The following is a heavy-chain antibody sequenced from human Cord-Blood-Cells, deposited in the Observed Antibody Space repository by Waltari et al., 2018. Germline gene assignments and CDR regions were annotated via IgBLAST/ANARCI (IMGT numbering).Heavy chain of an antibody. V-gene: IGHV1-18*04. CDR3: ARGLVMRYFDWLLSPPDY. CDR2: ISAYNGNT. J-gene: IGHJ4*02. Sequence: QVQLVQSGAEVKKPGASVKVSCKASGYTFTSYGISWVRPAPGQGLEWMGWISAYNGNTNYAQKLQGRVTMTTDTSTSTAYMELRSLRSDDTAVYYCARGLVMRYFDWLLSPPDYWGQGTLVTVSS. CDR1: GYTFTSYG. D-gene: IGHD3-9*01.